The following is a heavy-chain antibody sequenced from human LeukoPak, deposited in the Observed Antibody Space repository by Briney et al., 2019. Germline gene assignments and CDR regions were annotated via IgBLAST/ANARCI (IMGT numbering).Heavy chain of an antibody. J-gene: IGHJ4*02. CDR3: ASAGSTFSYYYDSSGYYGIDY. Sequence: GFLSLSCAASGFTFVSISLNWVGQAPGRGLKWFSSFIIVISYIYYADSVKGRFTISRDNAKNSLYLQMNSLRAEDTAVYYCASAGSTFSYYYDSSGYYGIDYWGQGTLVTVSS. D-gene: IGHD3-22*01. V-gene: IGHV3-21*01. CDR2: FIIVISYI. CDR1: GFTFVSIS.